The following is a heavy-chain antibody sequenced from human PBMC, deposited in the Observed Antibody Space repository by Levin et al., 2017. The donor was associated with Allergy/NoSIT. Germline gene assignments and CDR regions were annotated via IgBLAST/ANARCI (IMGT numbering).Heavy chain of an antibody. D-gene: IGHD6-19*01. J-gene: IGHJ5*02. Sequence: PSETLSLTCAVSGDSISSGGYSWSWIRQPPGKGLEWIGYIYHSGSTYYNPSLKSRVTISVDRSKNQFSLKLSSVTAADTAVYYCARGGSSGWINWFDPWGQGTLVTVSS. V-gene: IGHV4-30-2*01. CDR1: GDSISSGGYS. CDR2: IYHSGST. CDR3: ARGGSSGWINWFDP.